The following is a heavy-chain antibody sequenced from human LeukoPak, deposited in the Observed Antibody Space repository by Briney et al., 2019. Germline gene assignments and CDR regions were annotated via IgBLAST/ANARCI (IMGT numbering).Heavy chain of an antibody. V-gene: IGHV4-59*08. CDR2: VDYSGST. Sequence: PSETLSLTCTVSGAPLNNYYWNWVRQPPGKELEWIGNVDYSGSTRYNPSLKSRATMSLDSSKNQFSLRLTSVTAADMAVYYCAMQVGIYGDYNNWFDLWGQGARVTVSS. CDR3: AMQVGIYGDYNNWFDL. CDR1: GAPLNNYY. J-gene: IGHJ5*02. D-gene: IGHD4-17*01.